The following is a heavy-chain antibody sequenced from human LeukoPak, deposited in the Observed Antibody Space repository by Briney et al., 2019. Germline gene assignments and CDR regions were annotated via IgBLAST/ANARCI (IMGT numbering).Heavy chain of an antibody. J-gene: IGHJ4*02. CDR1: GYSFTRYW. Sequence: GESLKISCKGSGYSFTRYWIGWVRQIPGKGLEWIGFIYPGASYTRHSPSFQHHGTISADKSISTAYLQWRSLQASETALYYCARLRDISRWNIYFDYWGQGTMVTVSS. D-gene: IGHD6-13*01. CDR3: ARLRDISRWNIYFDY. CDR2: IYPGASYT. V-gene: IGHV5-51*01.